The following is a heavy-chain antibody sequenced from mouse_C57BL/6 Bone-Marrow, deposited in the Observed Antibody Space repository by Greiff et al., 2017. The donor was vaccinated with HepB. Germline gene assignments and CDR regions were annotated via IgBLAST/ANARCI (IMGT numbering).Heavy chain of an antibody. CDR3: ARRVEDYYGSSYAMDY. D-gene: IGHD1-1*01. CDR1: GFTFSDYY. Sequence: EVQRVESGGGLVQPGGSLKLSCAASGFTFSDYYMYWVRQTPEKRLEWVAYISNGGGSTYYPDTVKGRFTISRDNAKNTLYLQMSRLKSEDTAMYYCARRVEDYYGSSYAMDYWGQGTSVTVSS. V-gene: IGHV5-12*01. J-gene: IGHJ4*01. CDR2: ISNGGGST.